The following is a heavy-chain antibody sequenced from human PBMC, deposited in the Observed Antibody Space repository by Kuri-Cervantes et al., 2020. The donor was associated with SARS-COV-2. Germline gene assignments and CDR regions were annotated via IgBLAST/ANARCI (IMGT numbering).Heavy chain of an antibody. D-gene: IGHD3-3*01. CDR2: IIPIFGTA. J-gene: IGHJ5*02. V-gene: IGHV1-69*05. CDR1: GGTFSSYA. CDR3: ARDPTYYDFWSGYSRGNWFDP. Sequence: SVKVSCKASGGTFSSYAISWVRQAPGQGLEWMGGIIPIFGTANYAQKFQGRVTITTDESTSTAYMELSSLRSEDTAVYYCARDPTYYDFWSGYSRGNWFDPWGQGTLVTDSS.